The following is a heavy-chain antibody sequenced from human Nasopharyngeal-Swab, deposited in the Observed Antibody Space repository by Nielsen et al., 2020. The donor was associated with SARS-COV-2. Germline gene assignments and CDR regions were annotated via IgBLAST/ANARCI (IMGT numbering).Heavy chain of an antibody. J-gene: IGHJ3*02. D-gene: IGHD1-26*01. V-gene: IGHV4-59*01. CDR2: IYYSGST. Sequence: WIRQPQGKGLEWIGYIYYSGSTSYNPSLKSRVTISVDTSKNQFSLKVRSVTAADTAVYYCARGSDYRAFDIWGQGTMVTVSS. CDR3: ARGSDYRAFDI.